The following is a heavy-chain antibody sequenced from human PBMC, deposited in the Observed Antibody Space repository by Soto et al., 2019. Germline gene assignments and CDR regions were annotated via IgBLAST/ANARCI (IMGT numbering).Heavy chain of an antibody. Sequence: GGSLSLSRAASGFTFSSYSLHWVRQAPGKGLEWVAVIWYDGSNKYYADSVKGRFTISRDNSKNTLYLQMNRLRAEDTAVYYCARDRHGGPGGGYCFDYWGQGTLVTVSS. CDR2: IWYDGSNK. D-gene: IGHD4-17*01. CDR3: ARDRHGGPGGGYCFDY. CDR1: GFTFSSYS. V-gene: IGHV3-33*01. J-gene: IGHJ4*02.